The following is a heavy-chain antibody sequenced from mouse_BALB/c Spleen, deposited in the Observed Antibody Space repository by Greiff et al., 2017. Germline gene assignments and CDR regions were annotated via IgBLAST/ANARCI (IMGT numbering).Heavy chain of an antibody. CDR2: ISSGSSTI. Sequence: DVKLVESGGGLVQPGGSRKLSCAASGFTFSSFGMHWVRQAPEKGLEWVAYISSGSSTIYYADTVKGRFTISRDNPKNTLFLQMTSLRSEDTAMYYCARLITTKNAMDYWGQGTSVTVSS. D-gene: IGHD2-4*01. V-gene: IGHV5-17*02. J-gene: IGHJ4*01. CDR3: ARLITTKNAMDY. CDR1: GFTFSSFG.